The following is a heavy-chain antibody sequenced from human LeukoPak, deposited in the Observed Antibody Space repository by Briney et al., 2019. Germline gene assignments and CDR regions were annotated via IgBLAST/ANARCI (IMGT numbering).Heavy chain of an antibody. CDR1: GYTLTELS. D-gene: IGHD6-6*01. J-gene: IGHJ4*02. V-gene: IGHV1-24*01. CDR2: FDPEDGET. Sequence: ASVKVSCKVSGYTLTELSMHWVRQAPGKGLEWMGGFDPEDGETIYAQKFQGRVTMTEDTSTDTAYMELSSLRSEDTAVYYCATDLRPESSPVNWGQGTLVTVSS. CDR3: ATDLRPESSPVN.